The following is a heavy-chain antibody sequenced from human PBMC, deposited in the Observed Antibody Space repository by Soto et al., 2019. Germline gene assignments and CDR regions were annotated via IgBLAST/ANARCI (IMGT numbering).Heavy chain of an antibody. CDR2: INAGNGNT. D-gene: IGHD5-18*01. Sequence: QVQLVQSGAEVKKPGASVKVSCKASGYTFTSYAMHWVRQAPGQRLEWMGWINAGNGNTKYSQKFQGRVTITRDTSASTAYMELSSLRSEDTAVYYCAREDGYSYGEFDYCGQGTLVTVSS. J-gene: IGHJ4*02. V-gene: IGHV1-3*01. CDR1: GYTFTSYA. CDR3: AREDGYSYGEFDY.